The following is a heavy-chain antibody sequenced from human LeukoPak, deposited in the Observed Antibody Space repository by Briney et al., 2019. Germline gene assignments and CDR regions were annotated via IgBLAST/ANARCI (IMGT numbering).Heavy chain of an antibody. CDR1: GGTFSSYA. V-gene: IGHV1-69*04. CDR2: IIPILGIA. D-gene: IGHD6-13*01. J-gene: IGHJ4*02. CDR3: ARMLAGGASSSWEGRYFDY. Sequence: GASVKVSCKASGGTFSSYAISWVRQAPGQGLEWMGRIIPILGIANYAQKFQGRVTITADKSTSTAYMELSSLRSEDTAVYYCARMLAGGASSSWEGRYFDYWGQGTLVTVSS.